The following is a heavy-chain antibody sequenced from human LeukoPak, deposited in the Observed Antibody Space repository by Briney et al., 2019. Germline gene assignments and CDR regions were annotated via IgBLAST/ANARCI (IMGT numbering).Heavy chain of an antibody. D-gene: IGHD3-22*01. CDR1: GYTFTDYY. Sequence: ASVKVSCKASGYTFTDYYMHWVRQAPGQGLEWMGWINPNSGGTNYAQKFQGRVTMTTDTSISTAYMEVSRLRSDDTAVYYCARVFPDYYDSSGPDYWGQGTLVTVSS. CDR3: ARVFPDYYDSSGPDY. J-gene: IGHJ4*02. CDR2: INPNSGGT. V-gene: IGHV1-2*02.